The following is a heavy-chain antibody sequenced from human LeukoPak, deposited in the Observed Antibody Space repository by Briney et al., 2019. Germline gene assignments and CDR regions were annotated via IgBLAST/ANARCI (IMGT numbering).Heavy chain of an antibody. CDR2: IYYSGNT. CDR1: GVSITSFY. D-gene: IGHD3-16*01. CDR3: AKGDPTFLFWYFDL. Sequence: SETLSLTCTVSGVSITSFYWSWLRQPPGKGLVWIGYIYYSGNTNYNPSLKSRVTISVDRSKNQFSLKLSSVTAADTAIYYCAKGDPTFLFWYFDLWGRGTLVTVSS. J-gene: IGHJ2*01. V-gene: IGHV4-59*01.